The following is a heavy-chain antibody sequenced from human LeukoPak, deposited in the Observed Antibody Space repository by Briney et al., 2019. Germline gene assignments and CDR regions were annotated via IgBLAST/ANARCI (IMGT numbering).Heavy chain of an antibody. J-gene: IGHJ6*03. CDR1: GFTFSNYA. CDR3: AKDTSAWWYHRAYMDV. CDR2: ISGRGDKT. V-gene: IGHV3-23*01. D-gene: IGHD2-15*01. Sequence: GGSLRLSCAASGFTFSNYAMSWVRQAPGRGPEWVSAISGRGDKTYHADSVKGRFTISRDNSGNTLSLQVNSLRAEDTAVYYCAKDTSAWWYHRAYMDVWGKGTTVTVSS.